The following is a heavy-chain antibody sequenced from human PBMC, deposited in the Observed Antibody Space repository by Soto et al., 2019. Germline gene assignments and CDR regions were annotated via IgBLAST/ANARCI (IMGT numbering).Heavy chain of an antibody. CDR1: GGSISSGGYY. D-gene: IGHD4-17*01. Sequence: PSETLSLTCTVSGGSISSGGYYWGWIRQPPGKGLEWIGYIYYSGSTNYNPSLKSRVTISVDTSKNQFSLKLSSVTAADTAVYYCASTPLDDYGDYFTARGFDYWGQGTLVTVSS. V-gene: IGHV4-61*08. J-gene: IGHJ4*02. CDR3: ASTPLDDYGDYFTARGFDY. CDR2: IYYSGST.